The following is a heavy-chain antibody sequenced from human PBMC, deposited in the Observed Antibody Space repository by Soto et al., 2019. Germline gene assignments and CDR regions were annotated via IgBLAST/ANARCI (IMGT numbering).Heavy chain of an antibody. CDR3: ARDIRGYSRAFDY. D-gene: IGHD5-18*01. J-gene: IGHJ4*02. CDR1: GGSISGSY. V-gene: IGHV4-59*01. Sequence: PSETLSLTCTVSGGSISGSYWTWIRQPPGKGLEWIGYIYSSGSTNYNPSLKSRVTISLDTSSNQFSLKLTSVTAADTAVYYCARDIRGYSRAFDYWGQGTLVTVSS. CDR2: IYSSGST.